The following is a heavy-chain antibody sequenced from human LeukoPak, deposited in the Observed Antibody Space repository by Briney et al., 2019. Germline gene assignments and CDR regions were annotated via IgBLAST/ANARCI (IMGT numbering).Heavy chain of an antibody. Sequence: SETLSLTCTVSGASISDYYWNWIRQPPGKGLEWIGYTSYSGSTDYNPSLKSRVTISVDTSKNQFSLELNSVTAADTAMYYCARHYYCDTFDYWGQGALVTVSS. CDR1: GASISDYY. CDR2: TSYSGST. CDR3: ARHYYCDTFDY. J-gene: IGHJ4*02. V-gene: IGHV4-59*13. D-gene: IGHD3-22*01.